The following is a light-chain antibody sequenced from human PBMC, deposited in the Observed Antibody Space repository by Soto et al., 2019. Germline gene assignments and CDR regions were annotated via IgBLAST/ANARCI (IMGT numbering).Light chain of an antibody. CDR2: DAS. V-gene: IGKV1-5*01. CDR1: QRINNW. CDR3: QQYDSFWM. Sequence: DIQMTQSPSTLSASVGDRVTITSRASQRINNWLAWYQQKPGEAPKLLIYDASNLESGVPSRFRGSGSGTEFTLTISNLRPDDFATYFCQQYDSFWMFGQGT. J-gene: IGKJ1*01.